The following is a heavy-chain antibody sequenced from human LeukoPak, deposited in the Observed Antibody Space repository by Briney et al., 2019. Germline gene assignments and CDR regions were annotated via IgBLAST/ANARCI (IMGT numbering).Heavy chain of an antibody. CDR3: AKFARAAGTKNDAFEI. CDR2: IRYNGSNK. D-gene: IGHD6-13*01. Sequence: GGSLRLSCAASGFTFSSYGMHWVRQAPGKGLEWVAFIRYNGSNKYYADSVKGRFTISRDNSKNTLYLQMNSLRAEDTAVYYCAKFARAAGTKNDAFEIWGQVTIVTSSS. V-gene: IGHV3-30*02. J-gene: IGHJ3*02. CDR1: GFTFSSYG.